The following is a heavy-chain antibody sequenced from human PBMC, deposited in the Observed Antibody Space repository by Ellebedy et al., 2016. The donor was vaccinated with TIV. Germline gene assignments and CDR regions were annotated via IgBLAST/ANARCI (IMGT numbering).Heavy chain of an antibody. J-gene: IGHJ4*02. CDR2: ISYSGGI. D-gene: IGHD2-2*01. CDR1: GGSISSSPYH. V-gene: IGHV4-39*02. CDR3: GWDCSSTSCRGGY. Sequence: MPGGSLRLSCTFSGGSISSSPYHRGWIRQPPGKGLEWIGSISYSGGIYYSPSLKSRVTLSVDTSKNHFSLKLSSVTAADTAVYYCGWDCSSTSCRGGYWGRGTLVTVSS.